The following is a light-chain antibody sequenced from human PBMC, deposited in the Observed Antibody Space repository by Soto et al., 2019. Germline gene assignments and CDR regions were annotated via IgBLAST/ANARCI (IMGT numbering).Light chain of an antibody. CDR2: GAS. J-gene: IGKJ1*01. CDR1: QSVSSSY. CDR3: QQYGSSQMT. Sequence: EIVLTQSPGTLSLSPGERATLSCRASQSVSSSYLAWYQQKPGQAPRLLIYGASSRATGIPDRFSGSGSGTDFTLTISRLEPEDFEVYYCQQYGSSQMTFGQGTKVEIK. V-gene: IGKV3-20*01.